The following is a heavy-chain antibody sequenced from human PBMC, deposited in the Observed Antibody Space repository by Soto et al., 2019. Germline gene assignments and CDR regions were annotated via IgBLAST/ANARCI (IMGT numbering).Heavy chain of an antibody. CDR2: ISYDGSNK. CDR1: GFTFSSYG. V-gene: IGHV3-30*18. D-gene: IGHD5-12*01. Sequence: QVQLVESGGGVVQPGRSLRLSCAASGFTFSSYGMHWVRQAPGKGLEWVAVISYDGSNKYYADSVKGRFTISRDNSKNTLYLQMNSLRAEDTAVYYCAKGAVEMATVPDYWGQGTLVTVSS. J-gene: IGHJ4*02. CDR3: AKGAVEMATVPDY.